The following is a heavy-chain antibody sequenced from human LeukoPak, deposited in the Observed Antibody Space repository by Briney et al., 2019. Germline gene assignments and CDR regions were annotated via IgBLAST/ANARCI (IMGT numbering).Heavy chain of an antibody. J-gene: IGHJ4*02. V-gene: IGHV1-69*04. Sequence: ASVKVSCKASGGTFSSYTISWVRQAPGQGLEWMGRIIPILGIANYAQKFQGRVTITADKSTSTAYMELSSLRSEDTAVYYCAREYSSSPWAFDYWGQGTLVTVSS. D-gene: IGHD6-6*01. CDR2: IIPILGIA. CDR1: GGTFSSYT. CDR3: AREYSSSPWAFDY.